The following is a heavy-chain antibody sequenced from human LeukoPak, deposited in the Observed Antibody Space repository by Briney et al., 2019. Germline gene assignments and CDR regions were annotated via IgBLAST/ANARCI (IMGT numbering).Heavy chain of an antibody. CDR3: AREHYDSAFDI. V-gene: IGHV3-48*01. J-gene: IGHJ3*02. D-gene: IGHD3-16*01. CDR1: GFTFSSYN. Sequence: GGSLRLSCAASGFTFSSYNMNWVRQAPGKGLEWVSYISDSSSTTYYADSVKGRFTVSRDNAKKSLYLQMSSLRAEDTAVYYCAREHYDSAFDIWGQGTMVTVSS. CDR2: ISDSSSTT.